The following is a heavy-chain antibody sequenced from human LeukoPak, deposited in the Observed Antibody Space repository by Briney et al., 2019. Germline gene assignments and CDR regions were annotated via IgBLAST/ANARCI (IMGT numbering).Heavy chain of an antibody. Sequence: KPSETLSLTCTVSDGSIRSSSFYWGWIRQPPGKGLEWIASIYYSGSTHYTPSLKSRVTMSVDTSKNQFSLKLSSVTAADTAVYYCARQVSYTTGSYVLRYYFDYWGQGTLVTASS. D-gene: IGHD6-19*01. V-gene: IGHV4-39*01. CDR1: DGSIRSSSFY. J-gene: IGHJ4*02. CDR2: IYYSGST. CDR3: ARQVSYTTGSYVLRYYFDY.